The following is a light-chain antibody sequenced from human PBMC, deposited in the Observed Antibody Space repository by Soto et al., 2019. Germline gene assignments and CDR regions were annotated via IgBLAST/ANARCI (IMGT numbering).Light chain of an antibody. J-gene: IGKJ4*01. CDR1: QSVDND. CDR2: DAS. V-gene: IGKV3D-15*01. Sequence: EIVMTQSPATLSVSPGDRATLSCRASQSVDNDLAWYQQKPCQPPRLLIYDASTRATGIPARFSGSQSGTEFTLTISSLLSEDFAVYFCQQYNNWPLTFGGGTKVETK. CDR3: QQYNNWPLT.